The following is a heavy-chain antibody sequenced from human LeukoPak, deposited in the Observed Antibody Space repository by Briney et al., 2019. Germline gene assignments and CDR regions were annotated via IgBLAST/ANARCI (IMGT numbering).Heavy chain of an antibody. Sequence: GGSLRLSCAASGFSTRTYSMGWVCQAPGKGLEWVSYIGSTSIYADSVKGRFTISRDNAKNTLYLQMNSLRAEDTAVYYCARDGPPAGAGDFDYWGQGTPITVSS. D-gene: IGHD2-2*01. V-gene: IGHV3-48*04. J-gene: IGHJ4*02. CDR1: GFSTRTYS. CDR3: ARDGPPAGAGDFDY. CDR2: IGSTSI.